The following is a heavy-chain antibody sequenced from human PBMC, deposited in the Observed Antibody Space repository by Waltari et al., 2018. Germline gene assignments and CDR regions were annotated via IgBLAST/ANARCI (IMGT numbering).Heavy chain of an antibody. CDR3: ATKKYYYGSGSYVFDY. D-gene: IGHD3-10*01. J-gene: IGHJ4*02. CDR1: GYTLTELS. CDR2: FDPEDGET. V-gene: IGHV1-24*01. Sequence: QVQLVQSGAEVKKPGASVKVSCKVSGYTLTELSMHWVRPAPGKGLEWMGGFDPEDGETIYAQKFQGRVTMTEDTSTDTAYMELSSLRSEDTAVYYCATKKYYYGSGSYVFDYWGQGTLVTVSS.